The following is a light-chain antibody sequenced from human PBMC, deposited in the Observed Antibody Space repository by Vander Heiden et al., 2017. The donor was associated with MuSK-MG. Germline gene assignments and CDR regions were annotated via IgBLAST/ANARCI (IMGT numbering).Light chain of an antibody. J-gene: IGLJ2*01. V-gene: IGLV3-19*01. CDR1: SLRRYY. CDR3: NSRDSSGNHPV. Sequence: SSELTQDPAVSVAFGQTVRITCQGDSLRRYYASWYQQKPGQAPVLVIYGKNNRPSGIPDRFSGSSSGNTASVTITGAQAEDEADYYCNSRDSSGNHPVFGGGTKLTVL. CDR2: GKN.